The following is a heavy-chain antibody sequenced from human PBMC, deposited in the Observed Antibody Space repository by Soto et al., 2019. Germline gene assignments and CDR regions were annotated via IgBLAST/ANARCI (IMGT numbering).Heavy chain of an antibody. CDR2: ISGSGGST. D-gene: IGHD3-9*01. CDR1: GFTFSSYA. CDR3: AKSTNYDILTGYRYYFDY. J-gene: IGHJ4*02. V-gene: IGHV3-23*01. Sequence: HPGGSLRLSCAASGFTFSSYAMSWVRQAPGKGLEWVSAISGSGGSTYYADSVKGRSTISRDNSKNTLYLQMNSLRAEDTAVYYCAKSTNYDILTGYRYYFDYWGQGTLVTVSS.